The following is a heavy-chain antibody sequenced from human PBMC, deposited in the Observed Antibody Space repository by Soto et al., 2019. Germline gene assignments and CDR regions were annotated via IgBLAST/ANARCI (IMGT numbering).Heavy chain of an antibody. Sequence: GGSLRLSCSAAGFTFSSYAMSWFRQAPVIGLEWVSAISGRGGSTYYADSVKGRFTISRDNSKNTLYLQMNSLRAEDTAVYYCAKGVAVAGTVGHYYYYGMDVWGQGTTVTVS. CDR3: AKGVAVAGTVGHYYYYGMDV. CDR2: ISGRGGST. D-gene: IGHD6-19*01. J-gene: IGHJ6*02. V-gene: IGHV3-23*01. CDR1: GFTFSSYA.